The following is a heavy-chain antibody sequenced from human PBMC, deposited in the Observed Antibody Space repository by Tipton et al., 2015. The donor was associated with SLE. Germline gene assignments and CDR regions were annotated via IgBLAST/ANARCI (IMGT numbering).Heavy chain of an antibody. CDR3: ARDLNGYNRGYYYYMDV. V-gene: IGHV4-34*01. CDR2: INHSGGT. D-gene: IGHD5-24*01. CDR1: GGSFSGYY. Sequence: TLSLTCAVYGGSFSGYYWSWIRQPPGKGLEWIGEINHSGGTTYNASLKSRVTMSVDTSKNQFSLKLTSVTAADTAIYYCARDLNGYNRGYYYYMDVWGKGTTVTVSS. J-gene: IGHJ6*03.